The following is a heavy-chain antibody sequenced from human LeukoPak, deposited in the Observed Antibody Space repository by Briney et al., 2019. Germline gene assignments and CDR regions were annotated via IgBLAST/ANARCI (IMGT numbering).Heavy chain of an antibody. CDR2: IIGSGSTI. CDR1: GFSFSSYA. V-gene: IGHV3-23*01. CDR3: AKAYNDYVWGSYLD. D-gene: IGHD3-16*02. J-gene: IGHJ4*02. Sequence: GGSLRLSCAASGFSFSSYAMGWVRQAPGKGLHWVSVIIGSGSTIHYADSVKGRFTISRDNSKNTLYLQMNSLRVEDTAVYYCAKAYNDYVWGSYLDWGQGTLVTVSS.